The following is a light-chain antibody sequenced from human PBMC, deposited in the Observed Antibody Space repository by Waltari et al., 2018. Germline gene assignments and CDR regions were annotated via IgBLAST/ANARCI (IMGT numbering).Light chain of an antibody. CDR3: SSFTSTNTWV. V-gene: IGLV2-14*03. Sequence: QSALTQPASVSGSPGQAITISCTGTGSDIGGYNYVSWYQQHPGKAPKLLIYGASSLSSGVSNRFSGSKSGYAASLTISGLQAEDEAHYYCSSFTSTNTWVFGGGTKLTVL. CDR2: GAS. CDR1: GSDIGGYNY. J-gene: IGLJ3*02.